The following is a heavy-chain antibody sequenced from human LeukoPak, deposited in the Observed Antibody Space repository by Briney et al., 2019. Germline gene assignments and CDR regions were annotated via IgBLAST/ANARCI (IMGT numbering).Heavy chain of an antibody. CDR3: ARESFTTVTSATDAFDI. J-gene: IGHJ3*02. Sequence: ASVKVSCKASGYTFSDYYIHWVRQAPGQGLEWMGWIDPNSGGTNSAQKFQGRVTMTRDTSISTAYMELSRLRSDDTAVYYCARESFTTVTSATDAFDIWGQGTMVTVSS. CDR2: IDPNSGGT. CDR1: GYTFSDYY. V-gene: IGHV1-2*02. D-gene: IGHD4-17*01.